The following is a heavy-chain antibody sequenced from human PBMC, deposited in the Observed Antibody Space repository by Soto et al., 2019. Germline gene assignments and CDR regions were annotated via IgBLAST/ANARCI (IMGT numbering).Heavy chain of an antibody. CDR3: ARYLVATNNDAFDI. Sequence: QVQLQESGPGLVKPSQTLSLTCTVSGGSISSGGYYWSWIRQHPGKGLEWIGYIYYSGSTYYNPSLSVRVTMSVYSSKNQFSLTLSSVTAADTAVYYCARYLVATNNDAFDIWGQGTMVTVSS. V-gene: IGHV4-31*03. CDR1: GGSISSGGYY. J-gene: IGHJ3*02. CDR2: IYYSGST. D-gene: IGHD5-12*01.